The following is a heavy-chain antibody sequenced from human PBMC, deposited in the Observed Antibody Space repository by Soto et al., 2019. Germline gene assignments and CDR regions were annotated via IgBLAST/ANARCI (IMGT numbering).Heavy chain of an antibody. V-gene: IGHV3-9*01. CDR2: ISWNSGSI. Sequence: PGGSLGLSCAASGFTFDDYAMHWVRQAPGKGLEWVSGISWNSGSIGYADSVKGRFTISRDNAKNSLYLQMNSLRAEDTALYYCAKDIGKTGPPYYYYGMDVWGQATTAPASS. CDR1: GFTFDDYA. D-gene: IGHD1-1*01. J-gene: IGHJ6*02. CDR3: AKDIGKTGPPYYYYGMDV.